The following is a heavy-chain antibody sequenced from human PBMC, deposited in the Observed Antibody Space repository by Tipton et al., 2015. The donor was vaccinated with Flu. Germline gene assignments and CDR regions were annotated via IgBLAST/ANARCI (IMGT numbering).Heavy chain of an antibody. CDR2: VYTSGTT. Sequence: TLSLTCNVSGGSISGYYWSWIRQPAGKGLEWIGRVYTSGTTNYNPSLKSRVTMSLDTSKNQFSLKLSSVTAADTAVYYCARLDRYFDLWGRGTLVTVSS. CDR3: ARLDRYFDL. V-gene: IGHV4-4*07. D-gene: IGHD3-9*01. CDR1: GGSISGYY. J-gene: IGHJ2*01.